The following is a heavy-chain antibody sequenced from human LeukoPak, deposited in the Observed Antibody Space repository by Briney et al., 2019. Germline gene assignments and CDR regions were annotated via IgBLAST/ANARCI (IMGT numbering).Heavy chain of an antibody. D-gene: IGHD6-19*01. V-gene: IGHV4-34*01. CDR2: INHSGST. J-gene: IGHJ3*02. CDR3: AREYSSPAVAGKAFDI. CDR1: GGSFSGYY. Sequence: SETLSLTCAVYGGSFSGYYWSWIRQPPGKGLEWIGEINHSGSTNYNPSLKSRVTISVDTSKNQFSLKLSSVTAADTAVYYRAREYSSPAVAGKAFDIWGQGTMVTVSS.